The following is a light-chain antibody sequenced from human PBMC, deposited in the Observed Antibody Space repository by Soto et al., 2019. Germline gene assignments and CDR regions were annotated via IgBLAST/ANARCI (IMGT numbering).Light chain of an antibody. CDR1: SSDVGGYNY. CDR2: DVS. V-gene: IGLV2-11*01. J-gene: IGLJ3*02. Sequence: HSALTQPRSVSGSPGQSVTISCTGTSSDVGGYNYVSWYQQHPGKAPKLMIYDVSKRPSGVPDRFSGSKSGNTASLTISGLQAEDEADYYCCSYAGTYTVWVFGGGTKLTVL. CDR3: CSYAGTYTVWV.